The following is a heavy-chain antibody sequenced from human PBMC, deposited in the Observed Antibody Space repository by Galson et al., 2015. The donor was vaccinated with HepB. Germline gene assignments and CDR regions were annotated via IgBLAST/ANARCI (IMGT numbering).Heavy chain of an antibody. CDR2: INPSGGST. Sequence: SVKVSCKASGDTFTSYYMHWVRQAPGQGLEWMGIINPSGGSTSYAQKFQGRVTMTRDTSTSTVYMELSSLRSEDTAVYYCARDSPPYYYDSSGYYGNWYFDLWGRGTLVTVSS. J-gene: IGHJ2*01. V-gene: IGHV1-46*01. CDR3: ARDSPPYYYDSSGYYGNWYFDL. CDR1: GDTFTSYY. D-gene: IGHD3-22*01.